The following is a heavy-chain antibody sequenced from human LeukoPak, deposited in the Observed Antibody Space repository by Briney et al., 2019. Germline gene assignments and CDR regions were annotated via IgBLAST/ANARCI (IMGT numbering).Heavy chain of an antibody. CDR1: GFTFSNYG. Sequence: GGSLRLSCATSGFTFSNYGMHWVRQAPGKGLEWVAVVSYEGKSQYYADSVRGRFTISRDNSKNALYLQMNSLRGEDAAVYYCAKEGTAQISTWYDYWGQGTLVTVSS. V-gene: IGHV3-30*18. CDR3: AKEGTAQISTWYDY. CDR2: VSYEGKSQ. D-gene: IGHD6-13*01. J-gene: IGHJ4*02.